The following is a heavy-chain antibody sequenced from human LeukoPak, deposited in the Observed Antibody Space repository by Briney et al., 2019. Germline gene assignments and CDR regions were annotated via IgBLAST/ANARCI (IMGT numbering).Heavy chain of an antibody. CDR3: ARDKVEIIHY. CDR2: IHHSGTS. D-gene: IGHD2-21*01. CDR1: GGPISSGNYY. V-gene: IGHV4-31*03. Sequence: PSETLSLTCTVSGGPISSGNYYWSWVRQDPGKGLEWLGYIHHSGTSYYNPSLKSRLSMSVDTSKNQFSLRLTSVTAADTAVYYCARDKVEIIHYWGQGTLVTVSS. J-gene: IGHJ4*02.